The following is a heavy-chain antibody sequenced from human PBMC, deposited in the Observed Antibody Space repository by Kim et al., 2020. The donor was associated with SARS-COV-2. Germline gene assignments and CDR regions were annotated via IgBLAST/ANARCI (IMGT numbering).Heavy chain of an antibody. CDR2: IIPILGIA. D-gene: IGHD3-3*01. CDR1: GGTFSSYA. V-gene: IGHV1-69*04. Sequence: SVKVSCKASGGTFSSYAISWVRQAPGQGLEWMGRIIPILGIANYAQKFQGRVTITADKSTSTAYMELSSLRSEDTAVYYCARDAVGDEYYDFWSGYYPHLDYWGQGTLVTVSS. J-gene: IGHJ4*02. CDR3: ARDAVGDEYYDFWSGYYPHLDY.